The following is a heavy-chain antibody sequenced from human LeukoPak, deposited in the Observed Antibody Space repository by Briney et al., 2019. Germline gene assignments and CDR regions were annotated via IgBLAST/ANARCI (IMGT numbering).Heavy chain of an antibody. V-gene: IGHV3-74*01. CDR3: ARDVGRYGGSPGGD. CDR1: GFIFSNFW. CDR2: IKTDGSES. Sequence: SGGPLRLSCEASGFIFSNFWMHWVRHAPGKGLVWVSRIKTDGSESIYADSVKGRFTISRDNAKNTLSLQMDSLREDDTAVYFCARDVGRYGGSPGGDWGLGTLVTVSS. D-gene: IGHD1-26*01. J-gene: IGHJ4*02.